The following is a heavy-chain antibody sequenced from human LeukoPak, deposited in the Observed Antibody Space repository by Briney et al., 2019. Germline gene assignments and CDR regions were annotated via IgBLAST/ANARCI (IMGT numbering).Heavy chain of an antibody. Sequence: AGGSLKLSCAAPGFTFDDYGMSGVRQAPGKGLEWVSGINWNGGSTGYADSVKGRFTISRDNAKNSLYLQMNSLRAEDTALYHCARTLNSSGWYIRANYYYGMDVWGQGTTVTVSS. V-gene: IGHV3-20*01. CDR2: INWNGGST. D-gene: IGHD6-19*01. CDR1: GFTFDDYG. J-gene: IGHJ6*02. CDR3: ARTLNSSGWYIRANYYYGMDV.